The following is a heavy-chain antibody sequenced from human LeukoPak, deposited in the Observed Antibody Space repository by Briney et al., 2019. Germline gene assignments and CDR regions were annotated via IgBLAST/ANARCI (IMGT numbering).Heavy chain of an antibody. J-gene: IGHJ5*02. Sequence: GASVKVSCKASGYTFTGYYMHWARQAPGQGLEWMGWINPNSGGTNYAQKFQGRVTMTRDTSISTAYMELSRLGSDDTAVYYCARDVTYSSGWYDWFDPWGQGTLVTVSS. CDR2: INPNSGGT. CDR1: GYTFTGYY. CDR3: ARDVTYSSGWYDWFDP. V-gene: IGHV1-2*02. D-gene: IGHD6-19*01.